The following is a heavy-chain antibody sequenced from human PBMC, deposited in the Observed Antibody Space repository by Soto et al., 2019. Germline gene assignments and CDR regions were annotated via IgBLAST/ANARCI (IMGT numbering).Heavy chain of an antibody. V-gene: IGHV3-23*01. J-gene: IGHJ4*02. CDR3: AKADGQQWLLPHLEN. Sequence: EVQLLESGGGLVRPGESLRLSCAASGFNFNQYAMSWVRQAPGEGLEWVSGISGCGGTAFYADSVKGRFTIARDDAKNTLYLDMNSLRVEDTAEYYCAKADGQQWLLPHLENWGRGTLVTVS. D-gene: IGHD6-19*01. CDR2: ISGCGGTA. CDR1: GFNFNQYA.